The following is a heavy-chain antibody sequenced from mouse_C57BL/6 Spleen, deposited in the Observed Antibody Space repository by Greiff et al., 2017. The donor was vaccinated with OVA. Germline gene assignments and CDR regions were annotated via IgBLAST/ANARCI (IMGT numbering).Heavy chain of an antibody. J-gene: IGHJ4*01. CDR1: GYTFTSYW. CDR2: INPSNGGT. Sequence: QVQLQQPGTELVKPGASVKLSCKASGYTFTSYWMHWVKQRPGQGLEWIGNINPSNGGTNYNEKFKCKATRTVDKSSSTDYMQLSSLTSEDSAVYYCAREHYSNYDAMDYWGQGTSVTVSS. CDR3: AREHYSNYDAMDY. V-gene: IGHV1-53*01. D-gene: IGHD2-5*01.